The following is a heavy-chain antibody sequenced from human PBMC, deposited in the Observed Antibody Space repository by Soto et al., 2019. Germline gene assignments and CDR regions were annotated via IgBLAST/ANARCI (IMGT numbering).Heavy chain of an antibody. Sequence: QVQLVESGGGVVQPGRSLRLYCEVSGLTFRTYGMHWVRQAPGKGLEWVAIISNEGSDEKYADSVKGRFTISRDNSKNTLYLQMNSLRVEDTAVYYCAKGCGSGGSCYIIDYWGQGTLVTVSS. J-gene: IGHJ4*02. CDR1: GLTFRTYG. CDR3: AKGCGSGGSCYIIDY. D-gene: IGHD2-15*01. V-gene: IGHV3-30*18. CDR2: ISNEGSDE.